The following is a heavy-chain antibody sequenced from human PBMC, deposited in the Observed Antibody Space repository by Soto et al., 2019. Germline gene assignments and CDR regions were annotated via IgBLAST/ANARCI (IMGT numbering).Heavy chain of an antibody. CDR3: ASGSGSYYWLDP. D-gene: IGHD3-10*01. CDR1: GGTFSSYA. J-gene: IGHJ5*02. V-gene: IGHV1-69*06. Sequence: QVQLVQSGAEVKKPGSSVKVSCKASGGTFSSYAISWVRQAPGQGLEWMGGIIPIFGTANYAQKFQGRVTITGDKSPSTADMELSSLRSEDPAVYYCASGSGSYYWLDPWGQGRLVTVSS. CDR2: IIPIFGTA.